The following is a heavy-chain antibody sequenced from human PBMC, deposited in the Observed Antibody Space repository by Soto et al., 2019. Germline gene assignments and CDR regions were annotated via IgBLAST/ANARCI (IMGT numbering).Heavy chain of an antibody. CDR2: IYRSAYT. Sequence: SETLSLTCAVSGDSVSSGDYSWRWIRQPPGEGLELIGYIYRSAYTYYNPSLKSRVIISVDRSKNQFSLRLTSVTAADTAMYYCARGNGDYGNYYFDSWGQGILVTVSS. CDR3: ARGNGDYGNYYFDS. D-gene: IGHD4-17*01. V-gene: IGHV4-30-2*01. CDR1: GDSVSSGDYS. J-gene: IGHJ4*02.